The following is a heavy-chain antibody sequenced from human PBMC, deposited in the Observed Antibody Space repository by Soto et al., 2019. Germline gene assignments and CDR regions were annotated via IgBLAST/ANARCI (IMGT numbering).Heavy chain of an antibody. CDR1: GGTFSSYT. J-gene: IGHJ3*02. CDR2: IIPILGIA. V-gene: IGHV1-69*02. Sequence: KVSCKASGGTFSSYTISWVRQAPGQGLEWMGRIIPILGIANYAQKFQGRVTITADKSTSTAYMELSSLRSEDTAVYYCSSMHYYDSSGYYPSPPNDAFDIWGQGTMVTVSS. D-gene: IGHD3-22*01. CDR3: SSMHYYDSSGYYPSPPNDAFDI.